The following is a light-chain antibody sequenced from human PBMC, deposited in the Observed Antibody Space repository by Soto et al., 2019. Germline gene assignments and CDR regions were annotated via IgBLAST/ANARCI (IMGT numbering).Light chain of an antibody. Sequence: DIVMTQSPDSLAVSLGERATINCKSRQSVLYSSDNQNYLAWYQQKPGQPPKLLIYWASTRDSGVPDRFSGSGSGEDFTLTISSLQAEDVAVYYCQQYYSTLTFGGGTKVEIK. J-gene: IGKJ4*01. V-gene: IGKV4-1*01. CDR1: QSVLYSSDNQNY. CDR2: WAS. CDR3: QQYYSTLT.